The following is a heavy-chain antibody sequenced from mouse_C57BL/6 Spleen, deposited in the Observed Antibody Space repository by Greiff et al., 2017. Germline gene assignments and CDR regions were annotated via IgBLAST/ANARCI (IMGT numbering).Heavy chain of an antibody. CDR1: GFTFSSYG. CDR3: ARQTGFDD. V-gene: IGHV5-6*01. D-gene: IGHD4-1*01. CDR2: ISSGGSYT. Sequence: EVKLVESGGDLVKPGGSLKLSCAASGFTFSSYGMSWVRQTPDKRLEWVATISSGGSYTYYPDSVKGRFTISRDNAKNTLYLQMSSLKSEDTAMYYCARQTGFDDWGQGTTLTVAS. J-gene: IGHJ2*01.